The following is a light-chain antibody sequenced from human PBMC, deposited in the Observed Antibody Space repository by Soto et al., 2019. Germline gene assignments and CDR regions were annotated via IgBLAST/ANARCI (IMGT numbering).Light chain of an antibody. J-gene: IGKJ4*01. V-gene: IGKV3D-15*01. CDR3: QQYNNWPLT. CDR1: QSVGND. CDR2: DAS. Sequence: EIVMTQSPATLSVSPGDSATLSCRASQSVGNDLAWYQQKPGQAPRLLIYDASTRATGIPARFSGSGSGTEFTLTISSLLSEDFAVYSCQQYNNWPLTFGGGTKVDIK.